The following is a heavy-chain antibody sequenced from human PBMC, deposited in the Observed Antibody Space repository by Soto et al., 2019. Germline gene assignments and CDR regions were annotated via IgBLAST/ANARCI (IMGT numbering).Heavy chain of an antibody. J-gene: IGHJ4*02. CDR3: ARSDRWFGEFPLGVIFDY. Sequence: QLQLQESGPGLVKPSEPLSLTCTVSGGSISSSSYYWGWIRQPPGKGLEWIGSIYYSGSTYYNPSLKSRVTISVDTPKTHFSAKVGSVPAEDTAVYYCARSDRWFGEFPLGVIFDYWGQGTLVTVSS. CDR2: IYYSGST. D-gene: IGHD3-10*01. V-gene: IGHV4-39*02. CDR1: GGSISSSSYY.